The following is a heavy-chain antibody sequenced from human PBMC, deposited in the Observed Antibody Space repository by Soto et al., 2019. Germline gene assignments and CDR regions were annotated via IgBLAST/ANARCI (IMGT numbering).Heavy chain of an antibody. J-gene: IGHJ4*02. CDR1: CGSISSYY. V-gene: IGHV4-59*08. CDR2: IYYSGST. D-gene: IGHD3-22*01. CDR3: ARHLALYYDSSGYSDY. Sequence: SETLSLTCAVSCGSISSYYWSWIRQPPGKGLEWIGYIYYSGSTDYNPSLKSRVTISVDTSKNQFSLKLSSVTAADTAVYYCARHLALYYDSSGYSDYWGQGTLVTVSS.